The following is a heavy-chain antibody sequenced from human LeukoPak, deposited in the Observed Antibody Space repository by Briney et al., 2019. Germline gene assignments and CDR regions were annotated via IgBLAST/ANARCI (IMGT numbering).Heavy chain of an antibody. CDR2: IRYDGGNK. J-gene: IGHJ4*02. CDR3: AKGSGSYNSFSDY. CDR1: GFIFSSYG. Sequence: GGSLRLSCAASGFIFSSYGMHWVRQAPGKGLEWVAFIRYDGGNKYYADSVKGRFTISRDSSKSTPYLQMNSLRAEDTAVYYRAKGSGSYNSFSDYWGQGTLVTVSS. D-gene: IGHD3-10*01. V-gene: IGHV3-30*02.